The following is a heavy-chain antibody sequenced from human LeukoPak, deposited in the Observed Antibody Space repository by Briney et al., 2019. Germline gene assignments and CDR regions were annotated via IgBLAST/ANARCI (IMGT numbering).Heavy chain of an antibody. D-gene: IGHD2-15*01. CDR1: GFRFGSFW. V-gene: IGHV3-7*01. J-gene: IGHJ4*02. Sequence: GGSLRLSCAASGFRFGSFWMTWIRQAPGKGLEWVGHIKEDGSQTNYIDSVTGRFTISRDNTKDSLYLQMNSLRAEDTAVYFCVRDVGWSHFDSWGQGILVTVSS. CDR3: VRDVGWSHFDS. CDR2: IKEDGSQT.